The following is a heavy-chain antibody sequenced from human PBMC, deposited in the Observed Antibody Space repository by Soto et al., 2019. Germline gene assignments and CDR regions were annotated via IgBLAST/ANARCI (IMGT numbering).Heavy chain of an antibody. D-gene: IGHD3-10*01. CDR3: ARRVRGGSEYFDY. CDR1: GDSISTGNSISSYF. J-gene: IGHJ4*02. V-gene: IGHV4-61*01. Sequence: QVQLQESGPGLVKPSETLSLTCTVSGDSISTGNSISSYFWSWIRQPPGKGLERIGYIYYTGSTNYHPSLKSPVTISLDTSKNQSPRRLTSVPAADTAVYFCARRVRGGSEYFDYWGQGTLVTVSS. CDR2: IYYTGST.